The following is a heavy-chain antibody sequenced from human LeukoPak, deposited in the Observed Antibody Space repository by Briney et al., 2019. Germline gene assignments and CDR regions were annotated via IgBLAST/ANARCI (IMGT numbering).Heavy chain of an antibody. D-gene: IGHD2-15*01. CDR3: ARDLRAGYCSGGSCYGWFDP. Sequence: PGGSLRLSCAASGFTFSDYWMSWVRQAPGKGLEWVANIKQDGSEKYYVDSVKGRFTISRDNAKNSLYLQMNSLRAEDTAVYYCARDLRAGYCSGGSCYGWFDPWGQGTLVTVSS. CDR2: IKQDGSEK. CDR1: GFTFSDYW. J-gene: IGHJ5*02. V-gene: IGHV3-7*01.